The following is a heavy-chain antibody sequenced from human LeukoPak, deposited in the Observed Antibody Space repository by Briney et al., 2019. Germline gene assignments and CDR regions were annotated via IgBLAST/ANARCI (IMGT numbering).Heavy chain of an antibody. V-gene: IGHV4-34*01. CDR1: GGSFTDCY. J-gene: IGHJ4*02. D-gene: IGHD2-15*01. Sequence: PSETLSLTCAVYGGSFTDCYWSWIRQPPGKGLEWIGEIKHDGSTNYNPSLKSRVTMSLDTSKNQFFLKLNSVTAADTAMYYCTRGFSGVVARDWGQGTLVTVSS. CDR2: IKHDGST. CDR3: TRGFSGVVARD.